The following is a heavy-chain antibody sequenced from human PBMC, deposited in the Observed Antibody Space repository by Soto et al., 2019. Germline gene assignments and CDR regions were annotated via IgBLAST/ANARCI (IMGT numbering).Heavy chain of an antibody. Sequence: QVQLVQSGTEVKNPGASVKVSCKASGYAFNTLHINWVRQAPGQGLEWMGWMNPNNGDTGYAQKFQGRVTMTRDTSINTASMELTSLTFDDTAIYYCASGVGDLGDFGGQGTLVTVSS. CDR1: GYAFNTLH. V-gene: IGHV1-8*01. CDR2: MNPNNGDT. D-gene: IGHD3-16*01. CDR3: ASGVGDLGDF. J-gene: IGHJ1*01.